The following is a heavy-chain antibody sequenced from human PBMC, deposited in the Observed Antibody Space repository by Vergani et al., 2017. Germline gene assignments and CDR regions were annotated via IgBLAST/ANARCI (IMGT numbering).Heavy chain of an antibody. CDR1: GFTLSNYD. Sequence: QVQLVESGGGVVQRGGSLRLSCATSGFTLSNYDMQWIRQGPGKGLEFVAFIQFDGRNQYYADPVKGRFTLSRDFSKNTLYLQMNSLRTDDTATYYCAKHFRGWGIDYWGQGTQVIVSS. CDR2: IQFDGRNQ. V-gene: IGHV3-30*02. J-gene: IGHJ4*02. D-gene: IGHD3-16*01. CDR3: AKHFRGWGIDY.